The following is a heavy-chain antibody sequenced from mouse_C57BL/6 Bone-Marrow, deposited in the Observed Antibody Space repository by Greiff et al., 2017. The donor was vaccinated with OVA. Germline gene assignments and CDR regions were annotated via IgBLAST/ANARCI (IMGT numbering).Heavy chain of an antibody. D-gene: IGHD1-1*01. CDR3: AKNSYYYGSSPYAMDY. CDR2: IWRGGST. CDR1: GFSLTSYG. Sequence: LQESGPGLVQPSQSLSITCTVSGFSLTSYGVHWVRQSPGKGLEWLGVIWRGGSTDYNAAFMSRLSITKDNSKSQVFFKMNSLQADDTAIYYCAKNSYYYGSSPYAMDYWGQGTSVTVSS. V-gene: IGHV2-5*01. J-gene: IGHJ4*01.